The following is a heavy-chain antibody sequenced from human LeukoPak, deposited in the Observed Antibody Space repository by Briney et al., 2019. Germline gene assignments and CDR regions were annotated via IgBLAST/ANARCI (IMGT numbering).Heavy chain of an antibody. CDR1: GYSFTSYW. V-gene: IGHV5-51*01. CDR2: IYPGDSDT. J-gene: IGHJ3*02. D-gene: IGHD6-13*01. Sequence: GESLKISCQGSGYSFTSYWIGWVRQMPGKGLEWMGIIYPGDSDTRYSPSFQGQVTISADKSISTAYLQWSSLKASDTAMYYCARRMWRSSSLTVPNDAFDIWGQGTMVTVSS. CDR3: ARRMWRSSSLTVPNDAFDI.